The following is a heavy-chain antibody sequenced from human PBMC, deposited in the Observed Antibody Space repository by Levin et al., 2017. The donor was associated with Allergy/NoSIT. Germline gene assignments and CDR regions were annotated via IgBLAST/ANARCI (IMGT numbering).Heavy chain of an antibody. CDR2: ISSTSSDI. D-gene: IGHD3-10*01. CDR1: GFTFSSYN. J-gene: IGHJ4*02. CDR3: TRDHDGEDEYFDF. V-gene: IGHV3-21*06. Sequence: GGSLRLSCVASGFTFSSYNMNWVRQAPGKGLEWVSSISSTSSDIYYPESMKGRFTTSRDNAKNSLYLQMNSLRAEDTAVYYCTRDHDGEDEYFDFWGQGTLVTVSS.